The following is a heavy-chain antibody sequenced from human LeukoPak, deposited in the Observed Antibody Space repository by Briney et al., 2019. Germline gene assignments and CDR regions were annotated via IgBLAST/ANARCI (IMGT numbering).Heavy chain of an antibody. CDR2: INHSEST. D-gene: IGHD3-9*01. J-gene: IGHJ4*02. Sequence: SETLSLTCAVFGGSFSGFHWTWIRQPPGKGLEWIGEINHSESTNYNPSLKSLVTISVGTSKSQFSLKLSSVTAADTAVYYCARHRYYDILTGYYRGYYFDYWGQGTLVTVSS. CDR1: GGSFSGFH. CDR3: ARHRYYDILTGYYRGYYFDY. V-gene: IGHV4-34*01.